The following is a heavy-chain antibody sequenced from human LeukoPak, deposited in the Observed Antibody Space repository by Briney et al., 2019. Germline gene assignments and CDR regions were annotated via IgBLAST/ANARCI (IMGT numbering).Heavy chain of an antibody. Sequence: GESLNISCKGSGYSFTSCWIGWVRQMPGKGLEWMGIIYPGDSDTRYSPSFQGQVTISDDKSISTAYLQWSSLKASDTAMYYCASTSSRWDYYFDYWGQGTQVTVSS. CDR3: ASTSSRWDYYFDY. CDR2: IYPGDSDT. J-gene: IGHJ4*02. V-gene: IGHV5-51*01. D-gene: IGHD6-19*01. CDR1: GYSFTSCW.